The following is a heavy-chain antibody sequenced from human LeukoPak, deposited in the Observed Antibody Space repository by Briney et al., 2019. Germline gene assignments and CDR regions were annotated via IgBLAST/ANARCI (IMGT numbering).Heavy chain of an antibody. CDR3: VKDRGSGSYPSPLFDN. V-gene: IGHV3-30*18. D-gene: IGHD3-10*01. Sequence: GGSLRLSCAASGFAFGNYGIHWVRQAPGKGLEWVAVTSYDGSNKYYADSVKGRFTISRDDSKNTLYLQMNSLRAEDTAVYYCVKDRGSGSYPSPLFDNWGQGTLVTVSS. J-gene: IGHJ4*02. CDR2: TSYDGSNK. CDR1: GFAFGNYG.